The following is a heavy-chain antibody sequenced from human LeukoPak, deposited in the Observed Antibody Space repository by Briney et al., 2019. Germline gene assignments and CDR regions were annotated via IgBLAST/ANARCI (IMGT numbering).Heavy chain of an antibody. J-gene: IGHJ3*02. CDR1: GFTFSSYE. V-gene: IGHV3-48*03. Sequence: GGSLRLSCAASGFTFSSYEMNWVRQAPGKGLEWVSYISSSGNTIYYADSVKGRFTTSRDNAKNSLYLQMNSLRAEDTAVYYCARMDIVVVVPAPGAFDIWGQGTMVTVSS. CDR2: ISSSGNTI. D-gene: IGHD2-15*01. CDR3: ARMDIVVVVPAPGAFDI.